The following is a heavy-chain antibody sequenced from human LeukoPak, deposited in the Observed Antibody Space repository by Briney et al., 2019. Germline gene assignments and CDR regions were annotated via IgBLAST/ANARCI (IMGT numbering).Heavy chain of an antibody. V-gene: IGHV4-59*08. CDR3: ARHPSPIAATSYYYYGMDV. J-gene: IGHJ6*02. CDR2: IYYSGST. D-gene: IGHD6-13*01. Sequence: SETLSLTCTVSGGSISSYYWSWIRQPPGKGLEWIGYIYYSGSTNYNLSLKSRVTISVDTSKNQFSLKLSSVTAADTAVYYCARHPSPIAATSYYYYGMDVWGQGTTVTVSS. CDR1: GGSISSYY.